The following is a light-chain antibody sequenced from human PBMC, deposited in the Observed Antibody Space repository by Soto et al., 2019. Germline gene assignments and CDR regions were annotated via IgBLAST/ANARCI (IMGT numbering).Light chain of an antibody. Sequence: DIPMTQSPSTLSASVGDRVTIPCRASQSIGIWLAWYQQKPGKAPKLLIYKASSLPGGVPSSFSGSGSGTEFTLTISSLQPDDFATYYCQQYSTYPLTFGGGTKVEL. CDR3: QQYSTYPLT. CDR2: KAS. CDR1: QSIGIW. J-gene: IGKJ4*01. V-gene: IGKV1-5*03.